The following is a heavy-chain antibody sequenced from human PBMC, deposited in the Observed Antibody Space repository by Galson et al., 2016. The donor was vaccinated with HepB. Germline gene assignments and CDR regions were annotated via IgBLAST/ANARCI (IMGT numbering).Heavy chain of an antibody. Sequence: SETLSLTCAVSGGSISSYKWWTWVRQSPGKGLEWIGQIYQSGGTNYNSSLKSRVTVSVDKSKNQFFLNLSSVTAADTAVYYCAGGFRYHYYMDVWGKGTTVTVSS. J-gene: IGHJ6*03. CDR3: AGGFRYHYYMDV. CDR2: IYQSGGT. V-gene: IGHV4-4*02. CDR1: GGSISSYKW. D-gene: IGHD3-9*01.